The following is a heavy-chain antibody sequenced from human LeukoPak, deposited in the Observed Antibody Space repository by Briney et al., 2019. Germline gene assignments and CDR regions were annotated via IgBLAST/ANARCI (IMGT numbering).Heavy chain of an antibody. Sequence: SETLSLTCAVYGGSFSGYYWGWIRQPPGKGLEWIGEINHSGSTNYNPSLKSRVTISVDTSKNQFSLKLSSVTAADTAVYYCARGTVLRYFDWLSRGSPSFDYWGQGTLVTVSS. D-gene: IGHD3-9*01. CDR3: ARGTVLRYFDWLSRGSPSFDY. J-gene: IGHJ4*02. CDR2: INHSGST. CDR1: GGSFSGYY. V-gene: IGHV4-34*01.